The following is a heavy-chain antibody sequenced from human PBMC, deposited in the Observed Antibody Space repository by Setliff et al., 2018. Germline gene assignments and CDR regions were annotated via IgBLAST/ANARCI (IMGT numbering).Heavy chain of an antibody. CDR1: GGSFSDSH. CDR3: ARGHCSSGECPNYFDP. V-gene: IGHV4-34*01. CDR2: IDQGGST. D-gene: IGHD2-15*01. J-gene: IGHJ5*02. Sequence: PSETLSLTCAVYGGSFSDSHWSWIRQPPGKGLEWIGEIDQGGSTNYNPSLKSRVTISVDTSKNQFSLKINSVTAADTAVYYCARGHCSSGECPNYFDPWGQGTQVTV.